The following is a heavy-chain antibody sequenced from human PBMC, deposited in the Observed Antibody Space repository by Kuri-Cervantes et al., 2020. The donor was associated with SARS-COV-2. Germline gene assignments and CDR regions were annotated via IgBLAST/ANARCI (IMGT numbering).Heavy chain of an antibody. D-gene: IGHD1-14*01. CDR2: INHSGST. J-gene: IGHJ5*02. CDR3: ARHRWFDP. Sequence: SQSLSLTCAVYGGSFSGYYWSWIRQPPGKGLEWIGEINHSGSTNYNPSLKSRVTISVDTSKNQLSLKLSSVTAADTAVYYCARHRWFDPWGQGTLVTVSS. V-gene: IGHV4-34*01. CDR1: GGSFSGYY.